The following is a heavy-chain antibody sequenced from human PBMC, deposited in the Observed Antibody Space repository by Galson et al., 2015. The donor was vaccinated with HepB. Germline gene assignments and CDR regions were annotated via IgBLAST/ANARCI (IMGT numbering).Heavy chain of an antibody. J-gene: IGHJ5*02. V-gene: IGHV3-33*01. D-gene: IGHD5-18*01. CDR1: GFTFSSHG. Sequence: SLRLSRAASGFTFSSHGMHWVRQAPGKGLEWVAVIWYDGSNKDYADSVKGRFTISRDNSKNTLYLQMNSLRVEDTAVYYCARDRTAIVRNLFDPWGQGTLVTVSS. CDR2: IWYDGSNK. CDR3: ARDRTAIVRNLFDP.